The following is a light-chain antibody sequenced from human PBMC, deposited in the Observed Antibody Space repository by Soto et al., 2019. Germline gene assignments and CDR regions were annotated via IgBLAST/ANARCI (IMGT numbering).Light chain of an antibody. V-gene: IGKV3-15*01. CDR1: QSVSSN. CDR2: GAS. J-gene: IGKJ1*01. Sequence: EIVMTQSPATLSVSPGERATLSCRASQSVSSNLAWYQQKPGQAPRLLIYGASTRATGIPARFSGSGSGTELTLTISSLQSEDFAVYYCHQYINWPPRTFGQGTKVEIK. CDR3: HQYINWPPRT.